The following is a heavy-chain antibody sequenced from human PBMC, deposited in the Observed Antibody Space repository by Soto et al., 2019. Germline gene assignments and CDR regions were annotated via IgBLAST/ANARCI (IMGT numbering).Heavy chain of an antibody. J-gene: IGHJ6*02. V-gene: IGHV3-30*03. Sequence: GGSLRLSCAASGFTFSSYGMHWVRQAPGKGLEWVAVISYDGSNKYYADSVKGRFTISRDNSKNTLYLQMNSLRAEDTAVYYCAREAPGDTAMVHPYYYYGMDVWGQGTTVTVSS. CDR1: GFTFSSYG. CDR2: ISYDGSNK. CDR3: AREAPGDTAMVHPYYYYGMDV. D-gene: IGHD5-18*01.